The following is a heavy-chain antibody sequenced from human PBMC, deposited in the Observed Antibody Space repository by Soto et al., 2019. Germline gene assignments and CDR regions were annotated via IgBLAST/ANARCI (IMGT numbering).Heavy chain of an antibody. CDR2: IYPGDSDT. D-gene: IGHD5-18*01. CDR3: ARGGNTMDTAMVPLDY. J-gene: IGHJ4*02. V-gene: IGHV5-51*01. CDR1: GYSFTSYW. Sequence: GESLKISCKGSGYSFTSYWIGWVRQMPGKGLEWMGIIYPGDSDTRYSPSFQGQVTISADKSISTAYLQWSSLKASDTAMYYCARGGNTMDTAMVPLDYWGQGTLVTVSS.